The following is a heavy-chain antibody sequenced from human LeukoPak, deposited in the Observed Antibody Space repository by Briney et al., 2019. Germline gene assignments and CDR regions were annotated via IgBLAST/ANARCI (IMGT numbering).Heavy chain of an antibody. CDR2: INPNSGGT. CDR3: ARDRQWLARGNWFDP. D-gene: IGHD6-19*01. V-gene: IGHV1-2*02. Sequence: ASVKVSCKASRYTFTGYYMHWVRQAPGQGLEWMVWINPNSGGTNYAQKFQGRVTMTRDTSISTAYMELSRLRSDDTAVYYCARDRQWLARGNWFDPWGQGTLVTVSS. CDR1: RYTFTGYY. J-gene: IGHJ5*02.